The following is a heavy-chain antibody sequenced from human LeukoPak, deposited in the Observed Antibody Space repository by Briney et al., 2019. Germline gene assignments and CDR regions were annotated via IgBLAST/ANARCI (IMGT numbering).Heavy chain of an antibody. CDR1: GFTFSSYG. Sequence: GGSLRLSCAASGFTFSSYGMHGVRQAPGKALEGVAVIWYDGSNKYYADSVKGRFTIPRDNSKNTLYLQMNSLRAEDTAVYYCAEEVNYESVGSYFDYWGRGTLVTVSS. J-gene: IGHJ4*02. CDR2: IWYDGSNK. D-gene: IGHD3-3*01. CDR3: AEEVNYESVGSYFDY. V-gene: IGHV3-30*02.